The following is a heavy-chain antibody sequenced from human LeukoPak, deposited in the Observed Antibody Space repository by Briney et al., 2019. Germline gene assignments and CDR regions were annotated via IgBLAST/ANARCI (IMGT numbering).Heavy chain of an antibody. J-gene: IGHJ3*02. Sequence: PGGSLRLSCAASGFTFDDYAMHWVRQAPGKGLEWVSGISWNSGSIGYADSVKGRFTISRDNAKNSLYLQMNSLRAEDMALYYCAKGSMVRANGRLDAFDIWGQGTMVTVSS. CDR1: GFTFDDYA. CDR2: ISWNSGSI. V-gene: IGHV3-9*03. CDR3: AKGSMVRANGRLDAFDI. D-gene: IGHD3-10*01.